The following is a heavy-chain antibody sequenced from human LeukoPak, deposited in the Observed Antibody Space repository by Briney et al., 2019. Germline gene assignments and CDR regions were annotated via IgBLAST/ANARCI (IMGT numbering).Heavy chain of an antibody. V-gene: IGHV3-7*03. CDR2: IKQDGSEK. Sequence: GGSLRLSCAASGFTFSRYWMSWVRQVPRKGLEWVANIKQDGSEKYYVDSVRGRFTISRDNAKNSLYLQMNSLRAEDTAVYYCARDKGDYDTSGSLFVFGGQGTLVTVSS. CDR1: GFTFSRYW. CDR3: ARDKGDYDTSGSLFVF. D-gene: IGHD3-22*01. J-gene: IGHJ4*02.